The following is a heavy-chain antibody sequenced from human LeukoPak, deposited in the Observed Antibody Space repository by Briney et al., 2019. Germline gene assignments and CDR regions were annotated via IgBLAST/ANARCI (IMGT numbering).Heavy chain of an antibody. CDR3: AKGSARLYSSSLPLFGYYYYMDV. CDR1: GFTFSSYA. V-gene: IGHV3-23*01. CDR2: ISGSGGST. D-gene: IGHD6-13*01. J-gene: IGHJ6*03. Sequence: PGRSLRLSCAASGFTFSSYAMSWVRQAPGKGLEWVSAISGSGGSTYYADSVKGRFTISRDNSKNTLYLQMNSLRAEDTAVYYCAKGSARLYSSSLPLFGYYYYMDVWGKGTTVTVSS.